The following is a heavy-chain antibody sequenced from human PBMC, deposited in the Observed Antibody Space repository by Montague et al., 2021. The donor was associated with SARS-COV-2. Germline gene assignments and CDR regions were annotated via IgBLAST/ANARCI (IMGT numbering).Heavy chain of an antibody. CDR3: ARDRGWGSRDAGYIDL. D-gene: IGHD1-1*01. Sequence: TLSLTCTVSGGSISGDNYYWIWLRQRPGKGPEWIAYIYYSGSTYYNPSLQSRLTTSLDTSKNQFSLTLASVTAADTAIYYCARDRGWGSRDAGYIDLWGQGTLVTVSS. CDR1: GGSISGDNYY. J-gene: IGHJ4*03. CDR2: IYYSGST. V-gene: IGHV4-31*03.